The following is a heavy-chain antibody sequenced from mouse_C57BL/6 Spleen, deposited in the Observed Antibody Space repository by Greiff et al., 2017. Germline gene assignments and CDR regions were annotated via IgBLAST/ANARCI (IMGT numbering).Heavy chain of an antibody. Sequence: EVQLQQSGPELVKPGASVKISCKASGYSFTDYNMNWVKQSNGTSLEWIGVINPNYGTTSYNQKFKGKATLTVDQSSSTAYMQLNSLTSDDSSVNYCARRGVRLYARDYWGQGTSGTVSS. D-gene: IGHD2-14*01. CDR2: INPNYGTT. V-gene: IGHV1-39*01. J-gene: IGHJ4*01. CDR1: GYSFTDYN. CDR3: ARRGVRLYARDY.